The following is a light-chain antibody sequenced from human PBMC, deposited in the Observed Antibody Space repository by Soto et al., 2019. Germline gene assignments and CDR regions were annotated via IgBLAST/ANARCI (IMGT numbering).Light chain of an antibody. CDR2: EGS. V-gene: IGLV2-23*01. CDR3: CSYAGSSTYV. J-gene: IGLJ1*01. Sequence: QSVLIQPASVSGSPGQSITISCTGTSSVVGSYNLVSWYQQQQGKAPKLMIYEGSKRPSGFSNRFSGSKSGNTASLTISGLQAEDEADYYCCSYAGSSTYVFGTGTKVTVL. CDR1: SSVVGSYNL.